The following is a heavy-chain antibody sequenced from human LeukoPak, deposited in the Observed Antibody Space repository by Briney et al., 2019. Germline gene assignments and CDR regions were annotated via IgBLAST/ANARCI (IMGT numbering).Heavy chain of an antibody. Sequence: GGSLRLSCAASGFDFSSNWMHWVRHAPGQGLVWVSRIKGDGISTNYADSVKGRFTISRDIAKNTLYLQMNSLRAEDTAVYYCARQWELLFPFFDYWGQGTLVTVSS. D-gene: IGHD1-26*01. V-gene: IGHV3-74*01. CDR2: IKGDGIST. CDR1: GFDFSSNW. J-gene: IGHJ4*02. CDR3: ARQWELLFPFFDY.